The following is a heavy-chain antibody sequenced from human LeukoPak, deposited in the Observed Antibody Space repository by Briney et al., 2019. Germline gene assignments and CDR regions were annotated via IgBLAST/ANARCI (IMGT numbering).Heavy chain of an antibody. V-gene: IGHV4-39*01. CDR3: ARHYGP. Sequence: SETLSLTCTVSGGSISSSFNYWAWIRQPPGKGLEWIGSIYESGSAYYNPSLKSRITMSVDTSEHQFSLKLTSVTAADTAVYYCARHYGPWGQGTLVTVSS. CDR2: IYESGSA. D-gene: IGHD3-16*01. J-gene: IGHJ5*02. CDR1: GGSISSSFNY.